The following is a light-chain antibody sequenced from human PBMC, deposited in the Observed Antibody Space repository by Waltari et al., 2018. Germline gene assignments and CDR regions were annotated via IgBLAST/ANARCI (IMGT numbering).Light chain of an antibody. CDR1: STDVGGYNY. V-gene: IGLV2-8*01. J-gene: IGLJ2*01. CDR3: TSYAGSHNWV. CDR2: EVN. Sequence: QSPLTQPPSPSGSPGQSVTIPCTGTSTDVGGYNYVSWYQHHPGKAPKLMISEVNTRPSGVPDRFSGSKSGNTASLTVSGLQADDEADYYCTSYAGSHNWVFGGGTKLTVL.